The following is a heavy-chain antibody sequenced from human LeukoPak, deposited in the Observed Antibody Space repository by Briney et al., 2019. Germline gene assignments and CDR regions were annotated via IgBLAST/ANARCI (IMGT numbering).Heavy chain of an antibody. CDR2: FDPEDGET. CDR1: GYTLTELS. J-gene: IGHJ4*02. D-gene: IGHD6-13*01. Sequence: GASVKVSCKVSGYTLTELSMHWVRQAPGKGLEWMGGFDPEDGETIYAQKFQGRVTMTEDTSTDTAYMELSSLRSEDTAVYYCAALYSSSWAFDYWGQGTLVTVSS. V-gene: IGHV1-24*01. CDR3: AALYSSSWAFDY.